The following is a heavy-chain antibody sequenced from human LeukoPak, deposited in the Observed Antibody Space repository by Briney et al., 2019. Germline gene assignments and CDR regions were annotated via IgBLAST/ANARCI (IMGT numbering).Heavy chain of an antibody. Sequence: GGSLRLSCAASGFAFSSYNMKWVRQAPGKGLEWVSFISTTSTYIYYADSVKGRFTVSRDNSKNLLYLQMDSLRVEDTAVYYCARDEEEYCSGGSCSSFRYWGQGTLVTISS. J-gene: IGHJ4*02. CDR1: GFAFSSYN. CDR3: ARDEEEYCSGGSCSSFRY. D-gene: IGHD2-15*01. CDR2: ISTTSTYI. V-gene: IGHV3-21*06.